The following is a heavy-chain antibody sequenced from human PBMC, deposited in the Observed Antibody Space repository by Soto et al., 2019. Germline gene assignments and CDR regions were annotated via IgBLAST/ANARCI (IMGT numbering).Heavy chain of an antibody. CDR1: GFTFDDYA. Sequence: GWSLRLACASSGFTFDDYAMQWVRQAPGKGLEWVSGISWNSGSIGYADSVKGRFTISRDNAKNSLYLQMNSLRAEDTALYYCAKDATTYYDFWSGYYSFDYWGQGTLVTVSS. D-gene: IGHD3-3*01. CDR3: AKDATTYYDFWSGYYSFDY. CDR2: ISWNSGSI. J-gene: IGHJ4*02. V-gene: IGHV3-9*01.